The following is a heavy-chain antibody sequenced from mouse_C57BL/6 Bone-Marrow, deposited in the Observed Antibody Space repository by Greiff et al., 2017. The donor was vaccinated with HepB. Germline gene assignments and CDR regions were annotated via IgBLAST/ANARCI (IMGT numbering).Heavy chain of an antibody. Sequence: QVQLQQPGAELVKPGASVKLSCKASGYTFTSYWMHWVKQRPGQGLEWIGMIHPNSGSTNYNEKFKSKATLTVDKSSSTAYMQLSSLTSEDSAVYYCARREGTTVPFAYWGQGTLVTVSA. CDR2: IHPNSGST. D-gene: IGHD1-1*01. J-gene: IGHJ3*01. CDR1: GYTFTSYW. V-gene: IGHV1-64*01. CDR3: ARREGTTVPFAY.